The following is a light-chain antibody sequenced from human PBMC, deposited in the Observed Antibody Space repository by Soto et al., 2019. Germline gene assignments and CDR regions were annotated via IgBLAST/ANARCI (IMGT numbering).Light chain of an antibody. CDR1: QSVSSY. Sequence: EIVLTQSPATLSLSPGERATLSCRASQSVSSYLAWYQQKPGHAPRLLIYDASNRATGIPARFSGSGSGTDFTLTISILHHEDFAFYYCQHRSNLITFGQGTRLEIK. V-gene: IGKV3-11*01. J-gene: IGKJ5*01. CDR2: DAS. CDR3: QHRSNLIT.